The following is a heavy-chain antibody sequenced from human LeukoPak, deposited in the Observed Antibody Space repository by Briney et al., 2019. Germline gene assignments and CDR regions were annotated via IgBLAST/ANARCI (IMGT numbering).Heavy chain of an antibody. CDR1: GGTFSSYT. CDR3: ARDYSSGWYYFDY. V-gene: IGHV1-69*04. CDR2: IIPILGIA. Sequence: ASVKVSCKASGGTFSSYTISWVRQAPGQGLKWMGRIIPILGIANYAQKFQGRVTITADKSTSTAYMELSSLRSEDTAVYYCARDYSSGWYYFDYWGQGTLVTVSS. J-gene: IGHJ4*02. D-gene: IGHD6-19*01.